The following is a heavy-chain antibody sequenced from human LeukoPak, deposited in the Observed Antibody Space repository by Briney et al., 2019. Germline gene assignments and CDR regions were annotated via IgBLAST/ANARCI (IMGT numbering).Heavy chain of an antibody. CDR1: GFTFSNYW. J-gene: IGHJ4*02. V-gene: IGHV3-74*01. D-gene: IGHD1-26*01. Sequence: GGSLRLSCAASGFTFSNYWMHWVRQAPGKGLVWVSRINSDGSSTSYADSVKGRFTISRDNAKNTLYLQMNSLRAEDTSVYYCMRDDVGPSTLDFWGQGTLVTVSS. CDR3: MRDDVGPSTLDF. CDR2: INSDGSST.